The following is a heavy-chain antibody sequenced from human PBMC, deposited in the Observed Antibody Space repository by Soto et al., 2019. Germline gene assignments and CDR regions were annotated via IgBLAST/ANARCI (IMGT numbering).Heavy chain of an antibody. D-gene: IGHD1-26*01. J-gene: IGHJ4*02. V-gene: IGHV4-61*01. CDR3: AREWEHLYFDY. CDR1: GGSVSSASYY. Sequence: SETLSLTCTVSGGSVSSASYYWSWIRQPPGKGLEWIGYVYYTGSTNYNPSLKSRVTISVDTSKNQFSLKLTSVTAADTAMYYCAREWEHLYFDYWGQGTLVTSPQ. CDR2: VYYTGST.